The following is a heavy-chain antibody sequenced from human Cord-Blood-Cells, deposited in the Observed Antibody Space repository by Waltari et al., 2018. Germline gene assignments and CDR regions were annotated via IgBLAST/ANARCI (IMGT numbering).Heavy chain of an antibody. CDR3: ARAGSSSSFFAFDI. Sequence: QLQLQESGPGLVKPSETLSLTCTVSGGSISSSSYYWGWIRQPPGKGLEWIGSIYYSGSTYYNPSLKSRVTISVGTSKNQFSLTLSSVTAADTAVYYCARAGSSSSFFAFDIWGQGTMVTVSS. J-gene: IGHJ3*02. CDR2: IYYSGST. D-gene: IGHD6-6*01. V-gene: IGHV4-39*01. CDR1: GGSISSSSYY.